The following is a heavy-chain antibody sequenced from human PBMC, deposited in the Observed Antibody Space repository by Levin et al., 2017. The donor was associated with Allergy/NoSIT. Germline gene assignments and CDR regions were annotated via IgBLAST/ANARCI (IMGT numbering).Heavy chain of an antibody. D-gene: IGHD6-13*01. V-gene: IGHV3-53*01. Sequence: GESLKISCAVSGFTVSNNYMNWVRQAPGKGLEWVSVIYTDDNTYYADSVKGRFTISRDNSKNTLSLQMNSLRAEDTAVYYCARGGYSKSWYNYWGQGTLVTVSS. J-gene: IGHJ4*02. CDR2: IYTDDNT. CDR1: GFTVSNNY. CDR3: ARGGYSKSWYNY.